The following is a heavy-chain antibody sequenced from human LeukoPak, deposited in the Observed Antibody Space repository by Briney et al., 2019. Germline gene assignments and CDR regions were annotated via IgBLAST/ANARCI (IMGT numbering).Heavy chain of an antibody. CDR1: GGSISSYY. Sequence: SETLSLTCTVSGGSISSYYWSWIRQPPGKGLECIGYIYYSGSTNYNPSLKSRVTISVDTSKNQFSLKLSSVTAADTAVYYCARTPHRGFWSSDTPLYYYYYMDVWGKGTTVTVSS. CDR2: IYYSGST. J-gene: IGHJ6*03. CDR3: ARTPHRGFWSSDTPLYYYYYMDV. V-gene: IGHV4-59*08. D-gene: IGHD3-3*01.